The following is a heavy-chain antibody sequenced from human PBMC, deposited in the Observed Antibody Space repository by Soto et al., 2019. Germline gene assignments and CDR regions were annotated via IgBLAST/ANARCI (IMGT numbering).Heavy chain of an antibody. V-gene: IGHV4-39*01. Sequence: SETLSLTCTVSGGSISSSSYYWGWIRQPPGKGLEWIGSIYYSGSTYYNPSLKSRVTISVDTSKNQFSLKLSSVTAADTAVYYCASEKYSSSSLSESYGMDVWGQGTTVTVS. CDR2: IYYSGST. D-gene: IGHD6-6*01. J-gene: IGHJ6*02. CDR1: GGSISSSSYY. CDR3: ASEKYSSSSLSESYGMDV.